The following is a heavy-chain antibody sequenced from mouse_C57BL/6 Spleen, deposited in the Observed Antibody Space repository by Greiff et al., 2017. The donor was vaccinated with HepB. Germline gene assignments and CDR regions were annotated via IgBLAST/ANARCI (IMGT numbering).Heavy chain of an antibody. CDR3: ARPWGYDGYFDV. Sequence: EVKLMESGGDLVKPGGSLKLSCAASGFTFSSYGMSWVRQTPDKRLEWVATISSGGSYTYYPDSVKGRFTISRDNAKNTLFLQMTSLRSEDTAMYYCARPWGYDGYFDVWGTGTTVTVSS. CDR2: ISSGGSYT. CDR1: GFTFSSYG. D-gene: IGHD2-2*01. J-gene: IGHJ1*03. V-gene: IGHV5-6*01.